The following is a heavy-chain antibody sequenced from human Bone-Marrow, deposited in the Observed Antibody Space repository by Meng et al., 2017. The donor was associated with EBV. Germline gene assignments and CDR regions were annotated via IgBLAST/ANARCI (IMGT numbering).Heavy chain of an antibody. CDR3: ARDVYASGSYRSDP. CDR2: MSPDSADT. J-gene: IGHJ5*02. CDR1: GDPFTRYK. D-gene: IGHD3-10*01. V-gene: IGHV1-8*01. Sequence: PVQSRAEVQKPGASVTFSCKASGDPFTRYKINWVRQVPGQGLEGIGWMSPDSADTGYVQKFQGRVTRTRNISINTAYMDLSSLRSEDTAVYYCARDVYASGSYRSDPWGQGTLVTVSS.